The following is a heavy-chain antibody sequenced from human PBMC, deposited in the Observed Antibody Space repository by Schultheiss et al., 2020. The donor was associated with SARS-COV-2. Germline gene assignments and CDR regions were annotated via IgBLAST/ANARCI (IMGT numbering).Heavy chain of an antibody. V-gene: IGHV4-59*12. D-gene: IGHD4-17*01. CDR3: ARALDDYGDYVGQYYYYYMDV. Sequence: SETLSLTCTVSGGSISSYYWSWIRQPPGKGLEWIGEIYHSGSTNYNPSLKSRVTISVDKSKNQFSLKLSSVTAADTAVYYCARALDDYGDYVGQYYYYYMDVWGKGTTVTVSS. CDR2: IYHSGST. CDR1: GGSISSYY. J-gene: IGHJ6*03.